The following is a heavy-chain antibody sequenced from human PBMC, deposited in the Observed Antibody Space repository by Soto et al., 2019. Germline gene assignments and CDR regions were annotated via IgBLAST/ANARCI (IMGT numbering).Heavy chain of an antibody. V-gene: IGHV4-30-4*01. CDR3: VGTGTTDDY. CDR1: GASVSSGGYY. Sequence: SETLSLTCTVSGASVSSGGYYWSCIRQPPGKGLEWIGYIYNSGGSYYNPSLKGRLTISIDTSENQFSLRLNSVTAADTAIYYCVGTGTTDDYWGRGTLVTVSS. J-gene: IGHJ4*02. D-gene: IGHD4-17*01. CDR2: IYNSGGS.